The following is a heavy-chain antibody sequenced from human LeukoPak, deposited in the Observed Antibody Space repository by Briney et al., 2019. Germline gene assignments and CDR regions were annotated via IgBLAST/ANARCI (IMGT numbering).Heavy chain of an antibody. D-gene: IGHD3-3*01. V-gene: IGHV3-7*01. CDR1: GFTFSSYA. J-gene: IGHJ3*02. Sequence: GGSLRLSCAASGFTFSSYAMSWVRQAPGKGLEWVANIKQDGSEKYYVDSVKGRFTISRDNAKNSLYLQMNSLRAEDTAVYYCARVAYYDFWSGYSAFDIWGRGTMVTVSS. CDR3: ARVAYYDFWSGYSAFDI. CDR2: IKQDGSEK.